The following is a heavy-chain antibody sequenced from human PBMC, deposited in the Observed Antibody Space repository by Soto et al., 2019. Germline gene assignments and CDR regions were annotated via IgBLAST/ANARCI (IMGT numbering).Heavy chain of an antibody. J-gene: IGHJ4*02. CDR2: ISGSGDST. D-gene: IGHD1-26*01. V-gene: IGHV3-23*01. Sequence: EVQLLESGGGLVQPGGSLRLYCAASGFTFSSYAMRWVRQAPVKGLEWVSAISGSGDSTYYADSVKGRFTISRDNSKNTLYLQMNSLRAEDTAVYHCARRGSGSYYDYWGQGTLVTVSS. CDR3: ARRGSGSYYDY. CDR1: GFTFSSYA.